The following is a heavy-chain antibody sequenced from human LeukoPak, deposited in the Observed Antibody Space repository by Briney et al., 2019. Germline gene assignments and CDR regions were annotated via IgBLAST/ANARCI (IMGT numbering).Heavy chain of an antibody. J-gene: IGHJ4*02. Sequence: GGSLRLSCAASGFTVSSNYMSWVRQAPGKGLEWVSVIYSGGSTYYADSVKGRFTISRDNSKNTLYLQMSSLRAEDTAVYYCARDTKSGIAVAGTHCWGQGTLVTVSS. CDR3: ARDTKSGIAVAGTHC. CDR2: IYSGGST. CDR1: GFTVSSNY. D-gene: IGHD6-19*01. V-gene: IGHV3-66*01.